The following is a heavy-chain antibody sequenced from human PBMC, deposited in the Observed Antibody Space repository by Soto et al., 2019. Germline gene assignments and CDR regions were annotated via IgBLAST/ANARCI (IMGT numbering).Heavy chain of an antibody. D-gene: IGHD3-10*01. Sequence: PGGSLRLSCAASGFTFSSYAMSWVRQAPGEGLEWVSLISGSGGTTYYADSVKGRFTISRDNSNNTLYLQMNSLRVEDTAVYYCAKTAYPTGYGSVSYRMPLDYWGQGTLVTVSS. CDR2: ISGSGGTT. J-gene: IGHJ4*02. CDR1: GFTFSSYA. CDR3: AKTAYPTGYGSVSYRMPLDY. V-gene: IGHV3-23*01.